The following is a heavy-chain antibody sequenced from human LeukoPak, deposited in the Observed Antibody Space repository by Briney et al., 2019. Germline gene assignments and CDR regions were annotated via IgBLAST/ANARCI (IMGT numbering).Heavy chain of an antibody. CDR3: ARKWIQLWSDAFDI. D-gene: IGHD5-18*01. Sequence: ASVKVSCKASGYSFSGYYIDWLRQAPGQGLEWMGWINPNSGATTYAQKFQGRVTMTRDTSISTVYMELSRLRSDDTAVYYCARKWIQLWSDAFDIWGQGTMVTVSS. J-gene: IGHJ3*02. V-gene: IGHV1-2*02. CDR1: GYSFSGYY. CDR2: INPNSGAT.